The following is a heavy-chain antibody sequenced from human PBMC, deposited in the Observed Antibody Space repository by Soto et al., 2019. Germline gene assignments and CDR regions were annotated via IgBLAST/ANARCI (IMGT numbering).Heavy chain of an antibody. J-gene: IGHJ3*02. CDR2: IYTSGST. CDR3: ARVGKLELQGGAFDI. Sequence: SETLSLTCTVSGGSISSYYWSWIRQPAGKGLVWIGRIYTSGSTNYNPSLKSRVTMSVDTSKNQFSLKLSSVTAADTAVYYCARVGKLELQGGAFDIWGQGTMVTVSS. V-gene: IGHV4-4*07. D-gene: IGHD1-7*01. CDR1: GGSISSYY.